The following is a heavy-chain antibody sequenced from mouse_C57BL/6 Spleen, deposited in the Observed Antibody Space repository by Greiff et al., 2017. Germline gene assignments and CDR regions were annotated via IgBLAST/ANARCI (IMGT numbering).Heavy chain of an antibody. CDR2: IRLKSDNYAT. V-gene: IGHV6-3*01. CDR3: TGPGFAY. Sequence: EVQLQESGGGLVQPGGSMKLSCVASGFTFSNYWMNWVRQSPETGLEWVAQIRLKSDNYATHYAESVKGRFTISRDDSKSSVYLQMNNLRAEDTGIYYCTGPGFAYWGQGTLVTVSA. CDR1: GFTFSNYW. J-gene: IGHJ3*01.